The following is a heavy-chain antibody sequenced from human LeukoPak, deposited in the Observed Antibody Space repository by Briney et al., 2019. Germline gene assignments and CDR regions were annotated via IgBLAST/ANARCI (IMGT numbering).Heavy chain of an antibody. CDR3: ATVYGSIAAAGTRDYYGMDV. CDR2: FDPEDGET. D-gene: IGHD6-13*01. Sequence: GASVKVSCKVSGYTLTELSMHWVRQAPGKGLEWMGGFDPEDGETIYAQKFRGRVTMTEDTSTDTAYMELSSLRSEDTAVYYCATVYGSIAAAGTRDYYGMDVWGKGTTVTVPS. V-gene: IGHV1-24*01. J-gene: IGHJ6*04. CDR1: GYTLTELS.